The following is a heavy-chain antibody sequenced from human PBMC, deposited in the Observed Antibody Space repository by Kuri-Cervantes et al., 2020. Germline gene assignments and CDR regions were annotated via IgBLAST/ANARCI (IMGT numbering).Heavy chain of an antibody. J-gene: IGHJ4*02. CDR1: GFTFDDYA. CDR3: ARDRPYYDYVWGSYRYLFDY. CDR2: ISWNSGSI. D-gene: IGHD3-16*02. V-gene: IGHV3-9*01. Sequence: GGSLRLSCAASGFTFDDYAMHWVRQAPGKGLEWVSGISWNSGSIGYADSVKGRFTISRDNAKNSLYLQMNSLRAEDTAVYYCARDRPYYDYVWGSYRYLFDYWGQGTLVTVSS.